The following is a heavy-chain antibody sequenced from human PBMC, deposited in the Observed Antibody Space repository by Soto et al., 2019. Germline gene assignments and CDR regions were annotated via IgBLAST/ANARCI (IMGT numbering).Heavy chain of an antibody. Sequence: QVQLQESGPGLVKPSQTLSLTCTVSGGSISSGGYYWSWIRQHPGKGLEWIGYIYYSGITYYNPSLKSGFTISVDTSKNHFPRNLSSVTAANPAVYSCARPIDYWGQGTLVTVSS. V-gene: IGHV4-31*03. J-gene: IGHJ4*02. CDR3: ARPIDY. CDR1: GGSISSGGYY. CDR2: IYYSGIT.